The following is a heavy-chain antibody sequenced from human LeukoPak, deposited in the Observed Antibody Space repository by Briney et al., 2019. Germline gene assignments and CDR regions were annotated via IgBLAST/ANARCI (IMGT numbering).Heavy chain of an antibody. CDR1: GYTFTGYY. CDR2: INPNSGGT. V-gene: IGHV1-2*02. J-gene: IGHJ3*02. CDR3: ARDDSSIEYSSSSGAFDI. Sequence: ASVKVSCKASGYTFTGYYMHWVRQARGQGLEWMGWINPNSGGTNYAQKFQGRVTMTRDTSISTAYMELSRLRSDDTAVYYCARDDSSIEYSSSSGAFDIWGQGTMVTVSS. D-gene: IGHD6-6*01.